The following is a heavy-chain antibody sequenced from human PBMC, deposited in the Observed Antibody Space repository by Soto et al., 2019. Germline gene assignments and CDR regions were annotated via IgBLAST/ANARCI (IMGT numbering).Heavy chain of an antibody. D-gene: IGHD3-10*01. J-gene: IGHJ6*02. CDR3: ARDRYYGSGTYYNFYNGMDV. CDR1: GGSISSGDYY. CDR2: IYYSGST. Sequence: SETLSLTCTVSGGSISSGDYYWSWIRQPPGKGLEWIGNIYYSGSTYYNPSLKSRVTISLDTSKNQLSLKLSSVTAADTAVYYCARDRYYGSGTYYNFYNGMDVWGQGTTVTVSS. V-gene: IGHV4-30-4*01.